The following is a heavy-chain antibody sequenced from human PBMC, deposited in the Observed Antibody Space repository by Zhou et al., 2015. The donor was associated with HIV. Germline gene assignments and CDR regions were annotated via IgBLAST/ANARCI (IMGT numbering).Heavy chain of an antibody. V-gene: IGHV1-69*12. Sequence: QVQLVQSGAEVKKPGSSVKVSCKASGGTFSSYAISWVRQAPGQGLEWMGGIIPIFGTANYAQKFQGRVTITADESTSTAYMELSSLRSEDTAVYYCATVDTATGSRPYYFDYWGQGTLVTVSS. CDR3: ATVDTATGSRPYYFDY. D-gene: IGHD5-18*01. CDR2: IIPIFGTA. J-gene: IGHJ4*02. CDR1: GGTFSSYA.